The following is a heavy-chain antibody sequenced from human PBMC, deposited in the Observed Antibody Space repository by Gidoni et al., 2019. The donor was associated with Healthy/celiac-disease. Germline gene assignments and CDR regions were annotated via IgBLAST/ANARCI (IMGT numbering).Heavy chain of an antibody. CDR1: GGSISSSRYY. V-gene: IGHV4-39*01. D-gene: IGHD2-2*01. J-gene: IGHJ2*01. Sequence: QLQLQASGPGLVKPSETLSLTCTVSGGSISSSRYYWGWIRQPPGKGLEWIGSIYYSGSTYYNPSLKSRVTISVDTSKNQFSLKLSSVTAADTAVYYCARHIVGWGYCSSTSCSTGPWYFDLWGRGTLVTVSS. CDR2: IYYSGST. CDR3: ARHIVGWGYCSSTSCSTGPWYFDL.